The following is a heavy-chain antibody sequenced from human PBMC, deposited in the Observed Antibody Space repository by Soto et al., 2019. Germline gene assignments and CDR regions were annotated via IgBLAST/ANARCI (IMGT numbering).Heavy chain of an antibody. CDR1: GFTFSSYA. CDR2: IYSGGST. Sequence: GGSLRLSCAASGFTFSSYAMSWVRQAPGKGLEWVSVIYSGGSTYYADSVKGRFTISRDNSKNTLYLQMNSLRAEDTAVYYCASRPFNTWAHWGQGTLVTVSS. D-gene: IGHD2-2*02. J-gene: IGHJ4*02. V-gene: IGHV3-66*01. CDR3: ASRPFNTWAH.